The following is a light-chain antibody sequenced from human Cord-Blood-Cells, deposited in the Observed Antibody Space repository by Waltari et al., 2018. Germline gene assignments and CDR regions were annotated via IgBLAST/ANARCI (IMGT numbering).Light chain of an antibody. V-gene: IGKV3-15*01. CDR1: QSVRSN. J-gene: IGKJ4*01. Sequence: EIVMTQSPATLSVSAGEIAPLSCRAIQSVRSNLAWDQQKPGQAPRLLIYGACTRATGIPARFSGRGSATEFTLTSSGLQSEDFAVYYCQQYNNWPLPFGGGTKVEIK. CDR2: GAC. CDR3: QQYNNWPLP.